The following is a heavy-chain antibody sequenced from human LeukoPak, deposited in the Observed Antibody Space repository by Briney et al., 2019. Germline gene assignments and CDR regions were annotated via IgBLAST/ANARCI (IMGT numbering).Heavy chain of an antibody. CDR1: GFTFSSYA. CDR2: IKQDGSEK. J-gene: IGHJ4*02. Sequence: GGSLRLSCAASGFTFSSYAMSWVRQAPGKGLEWVANIKQDGSEKYYVDSVKGRFTISRDNAKNSLYLQMNSLRAEDTAVYYRARDPGPYYDYVWGSYRPIYFDYWGQGTLVTVSS. V-gene: IGHV3-7*01. CDR3: ARDPGPYYDYVWGSYRPIYFDY. D-gene: IGHD3-16*02.